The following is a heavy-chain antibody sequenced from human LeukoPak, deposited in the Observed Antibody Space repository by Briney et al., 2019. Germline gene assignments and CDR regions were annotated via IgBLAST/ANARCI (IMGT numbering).Heavy chain of an antibody. Sequence: GGSLRLSCAASGFSFSDTYINWVRQIPGTGLEWDGLIKNKADRGEIEYAAPVKDRFTISRDDSKNTVYLQMSSLKTEDTAVYYCTTESSGSSPYWGQGSLVTVSS. CDR2: IKNKADRGEI. V-gene: IGHV3-15*07. CDR3: TTESSGSSPY. CDR1: GFSFSDTY. J-gene: IGHJ4*02. D-gene: IGHD1-26*01.